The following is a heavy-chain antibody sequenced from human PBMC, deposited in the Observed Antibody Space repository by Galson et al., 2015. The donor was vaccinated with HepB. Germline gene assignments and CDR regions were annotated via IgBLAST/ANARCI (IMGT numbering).Heavy chain of an antibody. CDR2: ISSSSSYT. CDR1: GFTFSDYY. D-gene: IGHD3-10*01. Sequence: SLRLSCAASGFTFSDYYMSWIRQAPGKGLEWVSYISSSSSYTNYADSVKGRFTISRDNAKNSLYLQMNSLRAEDTAVYYCARAGGSGSYYRYYGMDVWGQGTTVTVSS. CDR3: ARAGGSGSYYRYYGMDV. J-gene: IGHJ6*02. V-gene: IGHV3-11*05.